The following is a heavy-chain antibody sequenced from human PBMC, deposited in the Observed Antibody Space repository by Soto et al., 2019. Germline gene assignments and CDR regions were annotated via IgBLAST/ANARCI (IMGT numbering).Heavy chain of an antibody. Sequence: SETLSLTXTVSGGSVSSSTYYWGWIRQPPGKGLEWIGTTYYSGITYYNPSLQSRVTISVDTSKNQFSLRLSFVTAADAALYFCARQDVRAWGRFDPWGQGTLVTVSS. V-gene: IGHV4-39*01. CDR1: GGSVSSSTYY. J-gene: IGHJ5*02. CDR3: ARQDVRAWGRFDP. D-gene: IGHD7-27*01. CDR2: TYYSGIT.